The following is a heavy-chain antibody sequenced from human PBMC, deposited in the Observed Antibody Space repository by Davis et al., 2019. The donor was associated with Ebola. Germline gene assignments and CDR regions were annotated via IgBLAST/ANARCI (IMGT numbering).Heavy chain of an antibody. Sequence: GESLKISCKGSGYSFTSYWIAWVRQMPGKGLECMGIIYPGDSETRYSPSFQGQVTISADKSISTAYLQWSSLKASDTAMYYCANIAVAGNFDYWGQGTLVTVSS. CDR3: ANIAVAGNFDY. J-gene: IGHJ4*02. CDR1: GYSFTSYW. D-gene: IGHD6-19*01. CDR2: IYPGDSET. V-gene: IGHV5-51*01.